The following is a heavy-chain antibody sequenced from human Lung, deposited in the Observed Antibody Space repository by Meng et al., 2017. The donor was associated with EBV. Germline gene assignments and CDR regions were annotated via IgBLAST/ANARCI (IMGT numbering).Heavy chain of an antibody. CDR3: ARDFDGYNLDY. Sequence: QVQLVQSGAEVKKPGASVKVSCKASGYSFTSYALHWVRLAPGQGLEWMGWINAGNGNAKYSQKFQDRVTLTRDTSASTAYMELSSLRSEDTAVYYCARDFDGYNLDYWGQGTLVTVSS. CDR1: GYSFTSYA. V-gene: IGHV1-3*01. D-gene: IGHD5-24*01. CDR2: INAGNGNA. J-gene: IGHJ4*02.